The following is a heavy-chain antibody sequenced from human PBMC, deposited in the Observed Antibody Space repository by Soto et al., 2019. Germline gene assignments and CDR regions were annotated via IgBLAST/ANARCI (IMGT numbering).Heavy chain of an antibody. Sequence: QVHLVQSGAEVKKPGASVKVSCKGSGYGFTTYGITWVRQAPGQGLEWMAWISAHNGNTNYAQKLQGRDTVTRETSTSTAYMALRSLRSADTAVYYCARGRYGDYWGQGALVNVSS. CDR3: ARGRYGDY. J-gene: IGHJ4*02. CDR2: ISAHNGNT. V-gene: IGHV1-18*01. D-gene: IGHD1-1*01. CDR1: GYGFTTYG.